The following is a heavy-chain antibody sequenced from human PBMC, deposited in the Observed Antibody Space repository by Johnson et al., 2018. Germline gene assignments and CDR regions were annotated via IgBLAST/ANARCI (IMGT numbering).Heavy chain of an antibody. CDR2: IIPIFGTA. J-gene: IGHJ5*02. Sequence: QVQLVQSGAEVKKPGASVKVSCKASGGTFSSYAISWVRQAPGQGLEWMGGIIPIFGTATYAQKFQGRVTITADESTSTAYMELRSLRSEDTAVYYCARPPPGVLELSNAVDPWGQGTLVTVSS. CDR3: ARPPPGVLELSNAVDP. D-gene: IGHD3-3*01. CDR1: GGTFSSYA. V-gene: IGHV1-69*01.